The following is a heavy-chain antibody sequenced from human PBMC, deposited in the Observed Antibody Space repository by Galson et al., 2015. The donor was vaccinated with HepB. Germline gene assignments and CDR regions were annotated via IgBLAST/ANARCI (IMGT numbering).Heavy chain of an antibody. CDR1: GGSISSYY. CDR2: IYFSGST. CDR3: AGRGSGSFDY. D-gene: IGHD6-19*01. J-gene: IGHJ4*02. Sequence: ETLSLTCTVSGGSISSYYWTWIRQPPGKGLEWVGYIYFSGSTNYNPSLKSRVTISLDKSKNRFSLNLSSVTAADTAVYYCAGRGSGSFDYWGQGALVTVSS. V-gene: IGHV4-59*01.